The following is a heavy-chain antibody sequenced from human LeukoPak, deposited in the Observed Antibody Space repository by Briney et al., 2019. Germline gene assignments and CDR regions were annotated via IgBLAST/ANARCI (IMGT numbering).Heavy chain of an antibody. V-gene: IGHV1-18*01. CDR3: ARDYSSSFLVRFDY. CDR1: GYTFTSYG. CDR2: ISAYNGNT. D-gene: IGHD6-6*01. J-gene: IGHJ4*02. Sequence: ASVKVSCKASGYTFTSYGISWVRQAPGQGLEWMGWISAYNGNTNYAQTLQGRVTMTTDTSTSTAYMELRSLRSDDTAVYYCARDYSSSFLVRFDYWGQGTLVTVSS.